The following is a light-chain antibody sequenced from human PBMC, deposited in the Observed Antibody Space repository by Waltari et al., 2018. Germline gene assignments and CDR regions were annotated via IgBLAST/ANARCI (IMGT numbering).Light chain of an antibody. V-gene: IGLV1-47*01. CDR3: AAWDVRLRGI. CDR1: NSNVGINY. CDR2: RNN. J-gene: IGLJ1*01. Sequence: QSVLTQPPSVSGAPGQRVTISSSASNSNVGINYVSWFQHVPGAAPRLLIYRNNQRPSGVPDRFSGSKSGSSASLAISGLRSEDDADYYCAAWDVRLRGIFGTGTRVTVL.